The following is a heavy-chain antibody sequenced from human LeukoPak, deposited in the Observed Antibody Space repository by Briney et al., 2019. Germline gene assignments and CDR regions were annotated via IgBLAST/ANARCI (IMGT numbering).Heavy chain of an antibody. CDR3: ARGTTVTVCDY. D-gene: IGHD4-17*01. Sequence: GGSLRLSCAASGFTFSSYAMHWVRQAPGKGPEWVAVISYDGSNKYYADSVKGRFTISRDNSKNTLYLQMNSLRAEDTAVYYCARGTTVTVCDYWGQGTLVTVSS. J-gene: IGHJ4*02. CDR1: GFTFSSYA. V-gene: IGHV3-30*04. CDR2: ISYDGSNK.